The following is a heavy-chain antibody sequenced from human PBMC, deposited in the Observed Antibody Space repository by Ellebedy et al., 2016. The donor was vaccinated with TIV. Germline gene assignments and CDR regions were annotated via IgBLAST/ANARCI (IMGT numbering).Heavy chain of an antibody. V-gene: IGHV1-18*01. CDR1: GYTFVSYG. D-gene: IGHD2-21*01. Sequence: ASVKVSXXTSGYTFVSYGLSWVRQAPGQGLEWMGWISVYNGNRKFSEKFRGRLTLTIDTSTTTAYMQLRSLRSDDTAMYYCARVPPAAQFSGNILFTDYWGQGTPVTVSS. CDR2: ISVYNGNR. J-gene: IGHJ4*02. CDR3: ARVPPAAQFSGNILFTDY.